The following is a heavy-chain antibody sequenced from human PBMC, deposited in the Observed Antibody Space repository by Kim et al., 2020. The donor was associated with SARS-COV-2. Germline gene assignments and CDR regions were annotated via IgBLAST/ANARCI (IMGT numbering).Heavy chain of an antibody. CDR1: EYSFITHD. Sequence: ASVKVSCKASEYSFITHDINWVRQATGQGLEWMGWMNPKSGQTGYAEKFQGRVTMTRNIAIRTAYLELSSLRSDDTAVYFCARKPSGMDVWGQGPRSSSP. CDR3: ARKPSGMDV. CDR2: MNPKSGQT. J-gene: IGHJ6*02. V-gene: IGHV1-8*01.